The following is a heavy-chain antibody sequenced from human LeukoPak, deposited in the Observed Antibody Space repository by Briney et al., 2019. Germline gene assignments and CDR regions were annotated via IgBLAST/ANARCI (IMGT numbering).Heavy chain of an antibody. V-gene: IGHV4-4*07. D-gene: IGHD3-10*01. CDR2: IYTSGST. Sequence: SETLSLTCTVSGGSISSDYWSWIRQPAGKGLEWIGRIYTSGSTNYNPSLKSRVTMSVDTSKNQFSLKLSSVTAADTAVYYRASTPPSGSHWFDPWGQGPLVTVSS. CDR1: GGSISSDY. CDR3: ASTPPSGSHWFDP. J-gene: IGHJ5*02.